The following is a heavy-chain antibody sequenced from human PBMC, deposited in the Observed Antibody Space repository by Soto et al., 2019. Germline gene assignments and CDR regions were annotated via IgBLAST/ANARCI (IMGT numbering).Heavy chain of an antibody. CDR3: ARGRYYDFWSGYSSHWFDP. V-gene: IGHV5-51*01. CDR1: GYSFTSYW. D-gene: IGHD3-3*01. J-gene: IGHJ5*02. Sequence: GESLKISCKGSGYSFTSYWIGWVRQMPGKGLEWMGIIYPGDSDTRYSPSFQGQVTISADKSISTAYLQWSSLKASDTAVYYCARGRYYDFWSGYSSHWFDPWGQGTLVTVSS. CDR2: IYPGDSDT.